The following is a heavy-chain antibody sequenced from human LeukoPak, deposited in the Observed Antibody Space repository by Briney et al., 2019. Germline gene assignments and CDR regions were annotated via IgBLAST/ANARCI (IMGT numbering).Heavy chain of an antibody. J-gene: IGHJ3*02. CDR3: ARDRRHYQTDAFDI. D-gene: IGHD2-2*01. Sequence: SVKVSCKASGGTFSSYAISWVRQAPGQGLEWMRGIIPIFGTANYAQKFQGRVTITTDESTSTAYMELSSLRSEDTAVYYCARDRRHYQTDAFDIWGQGTMVTVSS. CDR1: GGTFSSYA. V-gene: IGHV1-69*05. CDR2: IIPIFGTA.